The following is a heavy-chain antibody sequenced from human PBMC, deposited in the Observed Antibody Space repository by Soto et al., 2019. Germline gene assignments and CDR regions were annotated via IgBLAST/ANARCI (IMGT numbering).Heavy chain of an antibody. CDR2: IYFSGGT. D-gene: IGHD3-22*01. V-gene: IGHV4-31*03. J-gene: IGHJ5*01. CDR3: VRGGIVVIPDS. Sequence: SETLSLTCTVSGGSISSGGYYWSWIRQHPGKGLEWIGYIYFSGGTYYNPSLRGRVTISIEMSKNQFSLNLSSVTAADTAVYYCVRGGIVVIPDSWGQGTLVTVS. CDR1: GGSISSGGYY.